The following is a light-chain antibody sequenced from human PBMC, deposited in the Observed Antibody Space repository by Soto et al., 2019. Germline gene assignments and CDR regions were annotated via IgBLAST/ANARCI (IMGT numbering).Light chain of an antibody. CDR1: ISNIGVNY. CDR3: ATWDSNLRAVV. J-gene: IGLJ2*01. CDR2: EHN. Sequence: QSVLTQPPSVSAAPGLKVTISCSGSISNIGVNYVSWYQQVPGTAPKLLIYEHNKRPSGIPDRFSGSTSGTSATLGITGLQTGDEGDYYCATWDSNLRAVVFGGGTKFTVL. V-gene: IGLV1-51*01.